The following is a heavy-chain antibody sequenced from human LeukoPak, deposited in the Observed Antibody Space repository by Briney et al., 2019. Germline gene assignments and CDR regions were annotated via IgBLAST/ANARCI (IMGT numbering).Heavy chain of an antibody. Sequence: GGSLRLSCAASGFTFSSYEMNWVRQAPGKGLEWVSYISSSGSTIYYADSVKGRFTISRDNARNSLDLQLNSLRAEDTAVYYCARVTYDTSGRRYFDYWGQGTLVTVSS. D-gene: IGHD3-22*01. J-gene: IGHJ4*02. CDR1: GFTFSSYE. CDR2: ISSSGSTI. V-gene: IGHV3-48*03. CDR3: ARVTYDTSGRRYFDY.